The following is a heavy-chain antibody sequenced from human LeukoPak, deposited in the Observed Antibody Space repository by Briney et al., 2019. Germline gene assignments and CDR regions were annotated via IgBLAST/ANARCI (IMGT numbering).Heavy chain of an antibody. V-gene: IGHV3-23*01. D-gene: IGHD6-13*01. J-gene: IGHJ4*02. CDR3: ARVTYSNSWYFDY. CDR2: VSGSGRST. Sequence: PGGSLRLSCAASGFAFRSYAMSWVRQAPGKGLEWVSSVSGSGRSTYYADSVKGRFTISRDNAKNTLYLQMNSLRPEDTAVYHCARVTYSNSWYFDYWGQGTLVTVSS. CDR1: GFAFRSYA.